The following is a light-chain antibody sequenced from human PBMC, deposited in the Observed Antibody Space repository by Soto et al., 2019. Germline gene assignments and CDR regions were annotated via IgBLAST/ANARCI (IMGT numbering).Light chain of an antibody. Sequence: QSVLTQPPSASGTPGQRVTVSCSGSSSTIGSNNVAWYKKLAGSAPKLLIYENDQRPSGVPDRFSGSKSGTSASLAISGLRPEDEATYYCSTWDDSLSSVLFGGGTSSPS. CDR3: STWDDSLSSVL. CDR2: END. V-gene: IGLV1-47*01. J-gene: IGLJ2*01. CDR1: SSTIGSNN.